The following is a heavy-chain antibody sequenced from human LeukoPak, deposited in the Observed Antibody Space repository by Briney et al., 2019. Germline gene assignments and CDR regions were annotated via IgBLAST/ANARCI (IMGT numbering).Heavy chain of an antibody. D-gene: IGHD6-19*01. J-gene: IGHJ4*02. CDR2: IRSKAYGGTT. V-gene: IGHV3-49*03. CDR3: TRERRGYSSGWSPRLFDY. Sequence: GGSLRLSCTASGFTFGDYAMSWFRQAPGKGLEWVGYIRSKAYGGTTEYAASVKGRFTISRDDSKSIAYLQMNSLKTEDTAVYYCTRERRGYSSGWSPRLFDYWGQGTLLTVSS. CDR1: GFTFGDYA.